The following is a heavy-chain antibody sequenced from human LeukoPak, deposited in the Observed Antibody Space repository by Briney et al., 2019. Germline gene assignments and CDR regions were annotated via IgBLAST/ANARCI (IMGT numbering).Heavy chain of an antibody. J-gene: IGHJ4*02. CDR2: ISSSSSYI. Sequence: GGSLRLSCAASGFTFSSYSMNWVRQAPGKGLEWVSSISSSSSYIYYADSVKGRFTISRDNAKNSLYPQMNSLRAEDTAVYYCAREGYDSVGPHRDPSSVTGTRFDYWGQGTLVTVSS. CDR1: GFTFSSYS. V-gene: IGHV3-21*01. CDR3: AREGYDSVGPHRDPSSVTGTRFDY. D-gene: IGHD6-19*01.